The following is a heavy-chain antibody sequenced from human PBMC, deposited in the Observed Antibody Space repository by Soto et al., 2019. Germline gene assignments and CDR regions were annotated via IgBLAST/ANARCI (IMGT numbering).Heavy chain of an antibody. V-gene: IGHV5-10-1*01. CDR2: IDPSDSYT. J-gene: IGHJ6*02. CDR3: ASGEIAARPGYYGMDV. D-gene: IGHD6-6*01. CDR1: GYSFTSYW. Sequence: AGESLKISCKGSGYSFTSYWISWVRQMPGKGLEWMGRIDPSDSYTNYSPSFQGHVTISADKSISTAYLQWSSLKASDTAMYYCASGEIAARPGYYGMDVWGQGTTVTVSS.